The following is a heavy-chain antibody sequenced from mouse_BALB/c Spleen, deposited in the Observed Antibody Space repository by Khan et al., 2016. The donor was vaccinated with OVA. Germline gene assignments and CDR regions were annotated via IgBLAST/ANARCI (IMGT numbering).Heavy chain of an antibody. J-gene: IGHJ4*01. V-gene: IGHV1-77*01. D-gene: IGHD2-1*01. Sequence: QVQLQQSGAELARPGASVKLSCKALGYTFADFYINWVKQRTGQGLEWIGEIYPGTGNTYYNEKFKGKAALTTDKSSSTAYMHLSSLTSEDSAVYFCARWGGNYKYYYALDDWGQGTSVTVSS. CDR3: ARWGGNYKYYYALDD. CDR2: IYPGTGNT. CDR1: GYTFADFY.